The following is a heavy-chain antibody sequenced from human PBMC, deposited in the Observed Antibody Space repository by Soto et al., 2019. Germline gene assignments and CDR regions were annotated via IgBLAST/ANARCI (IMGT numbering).Heavy chain of an antibody. CDR1: GGSMTGYF. D-gene: IGHD6-19*01. CDR2: VYTSGNT. Sequence: QVQLQESGPGLVKPSETLSLTCTVSGGSMTGYFWTWIRQSAGKGLEWIGHVYTSGNTDYNPSLASRITMAVDTSKREFSLKVKSVTAADTAVYYCARTHWVSGTEYWGQGTLVTVSS. CDR3: ARTHWVSGTEY. V-gene: IGHV4-4*07. J-gene: IGHJ4*02.